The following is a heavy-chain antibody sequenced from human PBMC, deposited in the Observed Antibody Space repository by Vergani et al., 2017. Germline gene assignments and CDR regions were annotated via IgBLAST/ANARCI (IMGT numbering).Heavy chain of an antibody. CDR3: ARPERSSGWFDP. J-gene: IGHJ5*02. CDR2: IYHCGST. CDR1: GYSISSGYY. D-gene: IGHD6-19*01. V-gene: IGHV4-38-2*01. Sequence: QVQLQESGPGLVKPSETLSLTCAVSGYSISSGYYWGWIRQPPGKGLEWIGSIYHCGSTYYNPSLKSRVTISVDTSKNQFSLKLSSVTAADTAVYYCARPERSSGWFDPSGQGTLVTVSS.